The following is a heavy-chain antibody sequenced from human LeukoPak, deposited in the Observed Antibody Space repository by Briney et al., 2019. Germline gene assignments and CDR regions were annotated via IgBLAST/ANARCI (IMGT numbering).Heavy chain of an antibody. CDR1: GASVNTDY. Sequence: SETLSLTCTVSGASVNTDYWSWIRQPPGKGLEWIGYTYNSGSTSYNPSLKSRVTISVDTSKNHFSLRLTSVTAADTAMYYCARDRGEGRERPFDYWGRGTLVTVSS. V-gene: IGHV4-59*02. CDR2: TYNSGST. CDR3: ARDRGEGRERPFDY. D-gene: IGHD1-26*01. J-gene: IGHJ4*02.